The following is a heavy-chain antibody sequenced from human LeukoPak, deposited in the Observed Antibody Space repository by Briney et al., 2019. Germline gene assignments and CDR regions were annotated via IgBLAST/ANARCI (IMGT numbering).Heavy chain of an antibody. V-gene: IGHV4-30-2*01. J-gene: IGHJ3*02. D-gene: IGHD3-10*01. Sequence: SATLSLTCAVAAGSISRGGSSWSWIRQPPGKGLEWIGYIYHSGSTYYHPSRKSRVTISVDRSKNQFSLKLSSVAAADTAVYYCARVPPRGDAFDIWGQGTMVTVSS. CDR1: AGSISRGGSS. CDR2: IYHSGST. CDR3: ARVPPRGDAFDI.